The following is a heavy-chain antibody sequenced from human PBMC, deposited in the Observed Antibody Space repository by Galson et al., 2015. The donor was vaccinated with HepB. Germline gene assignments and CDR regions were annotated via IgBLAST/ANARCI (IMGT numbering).Heavy chain of an antibody. CDR2: VWYDGRNK. D-gene: IGHD2-2*01. Sequence: SLRLSCAASGFTFSNYGMHWVRQAPGKGLEWVAVVWYDGRNKYYADSVKGRFTISRDNSKNTLYLQMNSLKAEDTAVYYCARALPAAKFLPDSTNAYDIWGQGTMVTVSS. CDR3: ARALPAAKFLPDSTNAYDI. CDR1: GFTFSNYG. J-gene: IGHJ3*02. V-gene: IGHV3-33*01.